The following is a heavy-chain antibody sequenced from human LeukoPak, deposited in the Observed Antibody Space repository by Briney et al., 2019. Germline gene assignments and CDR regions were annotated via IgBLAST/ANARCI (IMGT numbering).Heavy chain of an antibody. V-gene: IGHV4-39*07. CDR3: ARDGRYCSGGSCYVRYYYYMDV. J-gene: IGHJ6*03. D-gene: IGHD2-15*01. Sequence: SETLSLTCTVSGVSTSSTRYWGWIRQPPGKGLEWIGNIYYDGSTYYNPSLKSRVAISVDTSKNQFSLKLSSVTAADTAVYYCARDGRYCSGGSCYVRYYYYMDVWGKGTTVTISS. CDR1: GVSTSSTRY. CDR2: IYYDGST.